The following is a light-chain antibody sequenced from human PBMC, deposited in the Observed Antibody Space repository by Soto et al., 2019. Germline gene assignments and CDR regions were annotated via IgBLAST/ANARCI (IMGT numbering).Light chain of an antibody. Sequence: EIVLTQSPATLSVSPWERATLSCRARQRVSSNLAWYQQKPGQAPRLLIYGASTRATGIPARFSGSGSGTEFTLTISSLQSEDFAVYYCKQYHNWRPFTFGQGTRLEIK. J-gene: IGKJ5*01. CDR2: GAS. CDR1: QRVSSN. V-gene: IGKV3-15*01. CDR3: KQYHNWRPFT.